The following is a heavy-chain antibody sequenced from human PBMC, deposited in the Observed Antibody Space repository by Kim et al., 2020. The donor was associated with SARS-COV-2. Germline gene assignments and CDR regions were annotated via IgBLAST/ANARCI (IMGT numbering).Heavy chain of an antibody. D-gene: IGHD3-9*01. Sequence: SETLSLTCAVYGGSFSGYYWSWIRQPPGKGLEWIGEINHSGSTNYNPSLKSRVTISVDTSKNQFSLKLSSVTAADTAVYYCARVYDILTGYQHFDYWGQGTLVTVSS. CDR2: INHSGST. V-gene: IGHV4-34*01. CDR1: GGSFSGYY. CDR3: ARVYDILTGYQHFDY. J-gene: IGHJ4*02.